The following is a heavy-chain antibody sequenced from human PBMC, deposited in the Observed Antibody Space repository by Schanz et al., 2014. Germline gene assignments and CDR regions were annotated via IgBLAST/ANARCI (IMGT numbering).Heavy chain of an antibody. Sequence: QVQLQESGPGLVKPSETLSLTCTVAGYSVSHDHWSWIRQPPGKGLEYIGYIYYGGDANYNPSLESRVPLSLDTPKTQFPRKLRSVTAADTAVYYCARLHYVSARDFDFWGQGIPVTVSS. D-gene: IGHD3-16*01. CDR3: ARLHYVSARDFDF. CDR2: IYYGGDA. J-gene: IGHJ4*02. CDR1: GYSVSHDH. V-gene: IGHV4-59*08.